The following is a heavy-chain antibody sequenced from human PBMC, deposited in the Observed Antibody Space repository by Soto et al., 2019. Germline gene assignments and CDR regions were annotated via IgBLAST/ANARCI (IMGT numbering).Heavy chain of an antibody. CDR1: GFTFSRHT. J-gene: IGHJ4*02. CDR2: ISYDGSNK. Sequence: GGSLRLSCAASGFTFSRHTMHWVRQAPGKGLEWVASISYDGSNKYYADSVKGRFTISRDNSKNTQSVQMDSLRAEDTAVYYCARDRLRLGELSLLGYFDYWGQGTLVTVSS. D-gene: IGHD3-16*02. V-gene: IGHV3-30*04. CDR3: ARDRLRLGELSLLGYFDY.